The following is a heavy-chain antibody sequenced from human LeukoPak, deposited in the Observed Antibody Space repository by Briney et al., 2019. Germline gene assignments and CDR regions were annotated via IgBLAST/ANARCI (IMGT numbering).Heavy chain of an antibody. D-gene: IGHD4-17*01. CDR3: ARLAVTTPYLDY. Sequence: SETLSLTCTVSGGSISSYDWSWIRQPPGKGLEWIGYIYYSGSTNYNPSLKSRVTISVDTSKNQFSLKLSSVTAADTAVYYRARLAVTTPYLDYWGQGTLVTVSS. CDR2: IYYSGST. V-gene: IGHV4-59*01. CDR1: GGSISSYD. J-gene: IGHJ4*02.